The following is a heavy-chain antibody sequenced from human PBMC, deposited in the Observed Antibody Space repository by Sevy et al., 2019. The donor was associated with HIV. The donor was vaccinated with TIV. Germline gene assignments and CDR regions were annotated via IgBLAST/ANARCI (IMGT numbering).Heavy chain of an antibody. Sequence: GGSLRLSCAVSGFIFSDYAMHWVRQAPGKGLEWVAVISDDANNKYYADSAKGRFTISRDNSKNTLDLQMHSLRAEDTAVYYCGRDGSLGDYFDYWGQGTLVTVSS. CDR2: ISDDANNK. CDR3: GRDGSLGDYFDY. V-gene: IGHV3-30-3*01. D-gene: IGHD6-19*01. J-gene: IGHJ4*02. CDR1: GFIFSDYA.